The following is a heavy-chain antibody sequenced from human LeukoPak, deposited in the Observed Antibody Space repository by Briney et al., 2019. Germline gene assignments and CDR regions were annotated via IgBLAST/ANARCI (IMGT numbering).Heavy chain of an antibody. V-gene: IGHV3-30*03. CDR3: AREATWGQWYFDH. J-gene: IGHJ4*02. Sequence: GGSLRLSCVASGITFSSHGMDWVRQAPGKGLEWVAVIAADGGVKHYADSVKGRFTLSRDNSKNTLYLQMNSLSVEDTAVYYCAREATWGQWYFDHWGQGTPVTVSS. D-gene: IGHD6-19*01. CDR1: GITFSSHG. CDR2: IAADGGVK.